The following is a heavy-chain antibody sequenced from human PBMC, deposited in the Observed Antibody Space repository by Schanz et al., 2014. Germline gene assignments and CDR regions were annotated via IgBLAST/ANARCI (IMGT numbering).Heavy chain of an antibody. D-gene: IGHD2-15*01. CDR1: GYNFTTYT. Sequence: QVRLVQSGAEVKKPGASVKVSCKASGYNFTTYTMNWVRQAPGQGLEWMGWINTNTGNPTYAQGFTGRFVFSLDTSVSTAYLQISFLKADDTAVYYCARGGVVVVTAALNWFDPWGQGTLVTVSS. J-gene: IGHJ5*02. V-gene: IGHV7-4-1*02. CDR2: INTNTGNP. CDR3: ARGGVVVVTAALNWFDP.